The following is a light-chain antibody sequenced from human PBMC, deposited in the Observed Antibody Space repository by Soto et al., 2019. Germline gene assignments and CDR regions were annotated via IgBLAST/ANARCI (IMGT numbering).Light chain of an antibody. V-gene: IGKV3-20*01. J-gene: IGKJ3*01. CDR2: GAS. CDR3: QQYGSSPFT. Sequence: EIVLTQSPGTLSLSAGERATLSCRASQSVSSSYLAWYQQKPGQAPRLLIYGASSRATGIPDRFSGSGSGTDFTLNISTLDSEGFAVYYGQQYGSSPFTFGPGTKVDIK. CDR1: QSVSSSY.